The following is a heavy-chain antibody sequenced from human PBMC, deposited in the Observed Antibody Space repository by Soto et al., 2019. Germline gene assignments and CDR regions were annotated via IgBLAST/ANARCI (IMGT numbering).Heavy chain of an antibody. V-gene: IGHV3-23*01. CDR1: GFTFSSYA. J-gene: IGHJ4*02. CDR2: ISGSGGST. CDR3: AKDIEYYDSSGYYTSFDD. Sequence: GGSLRLSCAASGFTFSSYAMSWVRQAPGKGLEWVSAISGSGGSTYYADSVKGRFTICRDNSKNTLYMQMNSLRAEDTAVYYCAKDIEYYDSSGYYTSFDDCGQGTLVTVSS. D-gene: IGHD3-22*01.